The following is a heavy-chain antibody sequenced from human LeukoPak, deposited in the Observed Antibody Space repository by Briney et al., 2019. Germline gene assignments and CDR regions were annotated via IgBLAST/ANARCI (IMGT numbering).Heavy chain of an antibody. Sequence: GGSLRLSCAASGFTFSSNAMTWVRQVLGKGLEWVSTTGASGTYYGDSVKGRFTISRNNSKNTLYLQMNSLRAEDTAVYYCARCYTYGTTWFGGLDVWGQGTTVTVSS. V-gene: IGHV3-23*01. J-gene: IGHJ6*02. CDR1: GFTFSSNA. CDR2: TGASGT. CDR3: ARCYTYGTTWFGGLDV. D-gene: IGHD3-10*01.